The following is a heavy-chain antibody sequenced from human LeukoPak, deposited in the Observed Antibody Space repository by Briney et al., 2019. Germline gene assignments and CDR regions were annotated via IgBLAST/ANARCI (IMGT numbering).Heavy chain of an antibody. D-gene: IGHD2-2*01. CDR3: AKTVIVVPAASLDY. J-gene: IGHJ4*02. CDR1: GFTFSSYA. CDR2: ISGSGGST. V-gene: IGHV3-23*01. Sequence: GGSLRLSCAASGFTFSSYAMSWVRQAPGEELEWVSAISGSGGSTYYADSVKGRFTISRDNSKNTLYPQMNSLRAEDTAVYYCAKTVIVVPAASLDYWGQGTLVTVSS.